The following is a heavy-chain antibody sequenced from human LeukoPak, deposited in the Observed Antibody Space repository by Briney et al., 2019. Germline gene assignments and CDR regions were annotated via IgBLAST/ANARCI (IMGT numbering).Heavy chain of an antibody. Sequence: GEPLRLSCAASGFTFSYYYMSWMRPAPGRGLEWVSYISSSGSTIQYAHSVKGRFTISRDNSRNTLDLQMNTLRAEDTAVYFCAKSPVSSCRGSFCYPFDYWGQGNLVTVSS. CDR1: GFTFSYYY. J-gene: IGHJ4*02. V-gene: IGHV3-11*01. CDR2: ISSSGSTI. D-gene: IGHD2-15*01. CDR3: AKSPVSSCRGSFCYPFDY.